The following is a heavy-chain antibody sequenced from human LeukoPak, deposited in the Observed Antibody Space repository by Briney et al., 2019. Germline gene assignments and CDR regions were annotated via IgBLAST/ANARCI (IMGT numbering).Heavy chain of an antibody. J-gene: IGHJ4*02. CDR1: GGSFSGYY. D-gene: IGHD2-21*01. CDR2: INHSGST. Sequence: KPSETLSLTCAVYGGSFSGYYWSWIRQPPGKGLEWIGEINHSGSTYYNPSLKSRVTISVDTSKNQFSLKLSSVTAADTAVYYCARIHGVRDYWGQGTLVTVSS. V-gene: IGHV4-34*01. CDR3: ARIHGVRDY.